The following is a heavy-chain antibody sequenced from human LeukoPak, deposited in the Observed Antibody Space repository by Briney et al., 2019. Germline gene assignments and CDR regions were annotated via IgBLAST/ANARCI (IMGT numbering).Heavy chain of an antibody. CDR1: GYTFHSXG. CDR3: ARDREQWLVSGGDY. Sequence: GASVKVSCKAPGYTFHSXGXXXVRXXXXQGXXWXGXISPYNXNTNYAQKLPGRVTMTTDTSPSTAYMELGSLTSDDTAVYYCARDREQWLVSGGDYWGQGTLVTVSS. D-gene: IGHD6-19*01. J-gene: IGHJ4*02. CDR2: ISPYNXNT. V-gene: IGHV1-18*01.